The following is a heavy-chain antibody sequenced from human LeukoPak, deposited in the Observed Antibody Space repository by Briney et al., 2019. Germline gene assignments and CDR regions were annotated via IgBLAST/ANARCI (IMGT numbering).Heavy chain of an antibody. D-gene: IGHD3-22*01. CDR2: IYNSGST. CDR3: ARGAWYYDGAGIGAFNI. V-gene: IGHV4-59*08. J-gene: IGHJ3*02. CDR1: GGSISSYY. Sequence: SETLSLTCTVSGGSISSYYWSWIRQPPGRGLEWIGSIYNSGSTKYNPSLKSRVTISVDTSKNQFSLRLSSVTAADTAVFYCARGAWYYDGAGIGAFNIWGQGTMVTVSS.